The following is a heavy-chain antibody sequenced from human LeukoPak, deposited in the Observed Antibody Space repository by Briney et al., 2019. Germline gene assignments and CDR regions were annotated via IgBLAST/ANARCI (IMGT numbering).Heavy chain of an antibody. V-gene: IGHV3-23*01. CDR1: GFTFSSYA. D-gene: IGHD6-13*01. CDR2: ISTSGGSS. CDR3: AKNRIAAAGPKYDAFDI. Sequence: GESLRLSCAASGFTFSSYAMSWVRQAPGKGLEWVSGISTSGGSSSYADSVKGRFTISRGNSKNTLYLQMNSLRAEDTAVYYCAKNRIAAAGPKYDAFDIWGQGTMVTVSS. J-gene: IGHJ3*02.